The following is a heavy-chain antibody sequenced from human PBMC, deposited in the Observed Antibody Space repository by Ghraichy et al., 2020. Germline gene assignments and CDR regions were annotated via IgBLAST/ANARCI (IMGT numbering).Heavy chain of an antibody. J-gene: IGHJ6*02. D-gene: IGHD3-3*01. CDR1: GGSISSYY. Sequence: SETLSLTCTVSGGSISSYYWSWIRQPPGKGLEWIGYIYYSGSTNYNPSLKSRVTISVDTSKNQFSLKLSSVTAADTAVYYCARMTIFGVVHYYYGMDVWGQGTTVTVSS. V-gene: IGHV4-59*01. CDR3: ARMTIFGVVHYYYGMDV. CDR2: IYYSGST.